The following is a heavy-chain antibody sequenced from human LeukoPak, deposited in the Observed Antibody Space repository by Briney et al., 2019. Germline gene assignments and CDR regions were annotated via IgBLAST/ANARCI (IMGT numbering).Heavy chain of an antibody. J-gene: IGHJ4*02. V-gene: IGHV3-30*02. D-gene: IGHD2-2*01. CDR2: IRYDGSNK. CDR3: ASESEYQLLNVGHSYFDY. CDR1: GFTFSSYG. Sequence: GGSLRLSCAASGFTFSSYGMHWVRQVPGKGLEWVAFIRYDGSNKYYADSVKGRFTISRDNSKNTLYLQMNSLRAEDTAVYYCASESEYQLLNVGHSYFDYWGQGTLVTVSS.